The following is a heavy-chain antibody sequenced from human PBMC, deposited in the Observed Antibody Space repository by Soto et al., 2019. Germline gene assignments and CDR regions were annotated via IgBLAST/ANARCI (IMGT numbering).Heavy chain of an antibody. V-gene: IGHV1-46*03. CDR1: GYTFTSYY. CDR2: INPSGGST. CDR3: AITSYSSGWYGFDY. Sequence: GASVKVSCKASGYTFTSYYMHRVRQAPGQGLEWMGIINPSGGSTSYAQKFQGRVTMTRDTSTSTVYTELSSLRSEDTAVYYCAITSYSSGWYGFDYWGQGTLVTVSA. J-gene: IGHJ4*02. D-gene: IGHD6-19*01.